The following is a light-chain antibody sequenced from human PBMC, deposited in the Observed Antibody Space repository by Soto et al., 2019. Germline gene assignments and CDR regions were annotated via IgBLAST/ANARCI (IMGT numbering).Light chain of an antibody. CDR2: KAS. J-gene: IGKJ3*01. CDR3: QQYNNYLFT. Sequence: DIQMTQSPSTLSASVGDRVTITCRASQSISSWLAWYQQKPGKAPKLLIYKASTLESGVPSRFSGSGSGTEFTLTISSLQPDDFATYYCQQYNNYLFTFGPGTKVDLE. V-gene: IGKV1-5*03. CDR1: QSISSW.